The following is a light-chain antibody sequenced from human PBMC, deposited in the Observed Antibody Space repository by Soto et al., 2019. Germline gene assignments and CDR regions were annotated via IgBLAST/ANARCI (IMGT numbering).Light chain of an antibody. CDR3: QQYGSSPRVT. Sequence: EIVMTQSPATLSVSPGERATLSCRASQSVSSNLAWYQQKPGQAPRLLIYGASTRATGIPARFSGSGSGTDFTLTISSLEPEDFAVYYCQQYGSSPRVTFGPGTKVDIK. CDR2: GAS. J-gene: IGKJ3*01. CDR1: QSVSSN. V-gene: IGKV3-15*01.